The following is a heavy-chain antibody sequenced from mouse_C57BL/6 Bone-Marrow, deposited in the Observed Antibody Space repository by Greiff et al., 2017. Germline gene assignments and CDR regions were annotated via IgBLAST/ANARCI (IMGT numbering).Heavy chain of an antibody. CDR3: ARGYFDV. CDR1: GYSITSGYY. CDR2: ISYDGSN. J-gene: IGHJ1*03. V-gene: IGHV3-6*01. Sequence: EVQLQQSGPGLVKPSQSLSLTCSVTGYSITSGYYWNWIRQFPGNKLEWMGYISYDGSNNYNPSLKNRISITRDTSKNQFFLKLNSVTTEDTATYYCARGYFDVWGTGTTVTVSS.